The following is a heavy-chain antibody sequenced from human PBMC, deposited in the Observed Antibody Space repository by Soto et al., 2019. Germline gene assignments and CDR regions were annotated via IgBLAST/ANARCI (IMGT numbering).Heavy chain of an antibody. J-gene: IGHJ6*02. V-gene: IGHV3-74*01. D-gene: IGHD6-13*01. CDR1: GFTFSSYW. CDR2: INSDGSST. Sequence: EVQLVESGGGLVQPGGSLRLSCAASGFTFSSYWMHWVRQAPGKGLVWVSRINSDGSSTSYADSVKGRFTISRDNAKNTLYLQKNSLRAEDTAVYYCAKPRYSSSWSGMDVWGQGTTVTVSS. CDR3: AKPRYSSSWSGMDV.